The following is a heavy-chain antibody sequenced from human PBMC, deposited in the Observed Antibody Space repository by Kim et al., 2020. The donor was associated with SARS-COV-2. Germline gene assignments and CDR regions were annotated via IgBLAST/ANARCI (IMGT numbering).Heavy chain of an antibody. CDR2: IDCGNGNT. V-gene: IGHV1-3*01. D-gene: IGHD3-16*01. CDR3: LGGCYFDY. J-gene: IGHJ4*02. Sequence: ASVKVSCKTSGHFFTRDSIHWVRQAPGQGLEWMGGIDCGNGNTIYSQKFQGRVTFTTDTSASTAYMELSVLRSEDSAGYYCLGGCYFDYWGQVTLVSVPS. CDR1: GHFFTRDS.